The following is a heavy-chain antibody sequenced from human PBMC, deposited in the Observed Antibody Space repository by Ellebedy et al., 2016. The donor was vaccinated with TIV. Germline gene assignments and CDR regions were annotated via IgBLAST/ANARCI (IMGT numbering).Heavy chain of an antibody. CDR3: ATDRDPDGRNWCIDL. D-gene: IGHD1-1*01. CDR2: IIPIFGTA. V-gene: IGHV1-69*13. CDR1: VCTFSSHA. J-gene: IGHJ2*01. Sequence: AASVNVSCKASVCTFSSHAICWVRQAPGHGLEWTGGIIPIFGTAKYAQKFQGRVTITADESTSTAYMGLSSLRSEDTAVYYCATDRDPDGRNWCIDLWGRGTLVTVSS.